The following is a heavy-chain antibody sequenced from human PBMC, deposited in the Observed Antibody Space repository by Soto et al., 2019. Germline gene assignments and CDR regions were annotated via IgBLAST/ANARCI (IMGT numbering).Heavy chain of an antibody. CDR2: IWYDGTKK. J-gene: IGHJ5*02. V-gene: IGHV3-33*01. D-gene: IGHD6-19*01. Sequence: QVQLVESGGGVVQSGRSLTLSCAASGFSLRTYGMHWLRWAPGKGLEWVAFIWYDGTKKFYANSVKGRSTISKDNSNNILYLQMSGLRAEDTAVYYCARDVVTAVAGSVNWFDPWGQGTLVTVSS. CDR1: GFSLRTYG. CDR3: ARDVVTAVAGSVNWFDP.